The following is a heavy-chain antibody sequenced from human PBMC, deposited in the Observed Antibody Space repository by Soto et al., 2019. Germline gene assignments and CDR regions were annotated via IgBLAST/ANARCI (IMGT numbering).Heavy chain of an antibody. CDR3: ARGDREDIAVVVGARPGEYGVDV. CDR2: ISYDGSNK. Sequence: QVQLVESGGGVVQPGRSLRLSCAASGFTFSSYAMHWVRQAPGKGLECVAVISYDGSNKFYRDSVKGRFTISRDNSKNTLYLHINSLRYEDTAVYYCARGDREDIAVVVGARPGEYGVDVWRQGTTVTVSS. V-gene: IGHV3-30-3*01. D-gene: IGHD2-15*01. CDR1: GFTFSSYA. J-gene: IGHJ6*02.